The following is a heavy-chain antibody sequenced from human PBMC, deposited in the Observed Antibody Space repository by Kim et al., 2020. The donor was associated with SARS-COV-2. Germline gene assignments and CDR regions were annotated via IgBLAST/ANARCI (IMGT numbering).Heavy chain of an antibody. V-gene: IGHV1-2*06. CDR1: GYPFSDFF. Sequence: ASVKVSCKASGYPFSDFFIHWLRRAPGQSIEWMGRINPDNGDTQYAQKFEGRVTMTAETSISTTYMELISRTSDDTATYYCARVFFGLNIYNTGGHLDLWGQGTKVTVSS. J-gene: IGHJ3*01. CDR3: ARVFFGLNIYNTGGHLDL. CDR2: INPDNGDT. D-gene: IGHD2-8*02.